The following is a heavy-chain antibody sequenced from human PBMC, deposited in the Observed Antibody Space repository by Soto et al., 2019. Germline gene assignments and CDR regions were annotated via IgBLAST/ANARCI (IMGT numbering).Heavy chain of an antibody. CDR3: ARDSTGMPPNYYYYGMDV. D-gene: IGHD1-1*01. Sequence: SETPSLTCTVSGGSISSYYWSWIRQPPGKGLEWIGYIYYSGSTNYNPSLKSRVTISVDTSKNQFSLKLSSVTAADTAVYYCARDSTGMPPNYYYYGMDVWGQGTTVTVSS. CDR1: GGSISSYY. CDR2: IYYSGST. J-gene: IGHJ6*02. V-gene: IGHV4-59*01.